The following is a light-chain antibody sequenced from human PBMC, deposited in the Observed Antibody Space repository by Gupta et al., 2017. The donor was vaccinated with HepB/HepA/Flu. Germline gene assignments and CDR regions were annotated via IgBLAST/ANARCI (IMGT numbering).Light chain of an antibody. CDR1: RSNIGSNN. J-gene: IGLJ2*01. CDR2: TNN. CDR3: SAWNDSQNGVL. Sequence: QSVLRPPPSASGPPGQRVSIPCSGSRSNIGSNNVNWYQQLPDAAPKLINWTNNQRPSGVPDRFAGSKAGSSASLAISGHQAEDEAYYYCSAWNDSQNGVLFGGGTKLTVL. V-gene: IGLV1-44*01.